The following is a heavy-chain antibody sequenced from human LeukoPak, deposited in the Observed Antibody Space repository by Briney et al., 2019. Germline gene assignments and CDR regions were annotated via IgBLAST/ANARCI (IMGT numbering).Heavy chain of an antibody. CDR3: ARDLGGTVTNNWFDP. CDR2: IYTSGST. V-gene: IGHV4-4*07. D-gene: IGHD4-17*01. Sequence: SETLSLTCTVSGGSISSYYWSWIRQPAGKGLEWIGRIYTSGSTNYNPSLKSRDTMSVDTSKNQFSLKLSSVTAADTAVYYCARDLGGTVTNNWFDPWGQGTLVTVSS. J-gene: IGHJ5*02. CDR1: GGSISSYY.